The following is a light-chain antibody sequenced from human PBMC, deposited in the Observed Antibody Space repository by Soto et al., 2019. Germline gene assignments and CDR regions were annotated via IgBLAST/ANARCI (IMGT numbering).Light chain of an antibody. CDR2: LAS. Sequence: EIVLTQSPGTPSLSPGERATLSCRASQSVSSGYLAWYQRRPGQAPRLLIYLASTRAPGIPDRFSGSGSGTDFTLTISRLEPEDFAVYYCQQYGSSVRTLGQGTKVDIK. CDR1: QSVSSGY. CDR3: QQYGSSVRT. V-gene: IGKV3-20*01. J-gene: IGKJ1*01.